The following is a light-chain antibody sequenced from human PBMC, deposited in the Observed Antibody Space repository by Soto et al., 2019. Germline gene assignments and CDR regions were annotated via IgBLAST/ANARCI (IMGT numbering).Light chain of an antibody. CDR1: SSNVGDNS. J-gene: IGLJ3*02. V-gene: IGLV1-47*02. CDR2: SNI. Sequence: QSVLTQPPSASGTPGQRVTTSCSGGSSNVGDNSVYWYQQLPGTAPKLLIYSNIQRPSGVPDRFSGSKSGTSASLAISGLRSEDEADYYCAVWDDSLSAWVFGGGTQLTVL. CDR3: AVWDDSLSAWV.